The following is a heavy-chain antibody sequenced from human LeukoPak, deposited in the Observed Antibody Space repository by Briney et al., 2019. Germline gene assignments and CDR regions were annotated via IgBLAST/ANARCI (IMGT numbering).Heavy chain of an antibody. J-gene: IGHJ4*02. CDR2: IYYSGST. V-gene: IGHV4-59*01. Sequence: PSETLSLTCTVSGGSISSYYWSWIRQPPGKGLEWIGYIYYSGSTNYNPSLKSRVTISVDTSKNQFSLKLSSVTAADTAVYYCARSVQQWLVDYWGQGTLVTVSS. CDR3: ARSVQQWLVDY. D-gene: IGHD6-19*01. CDR1: GGSISSYY.